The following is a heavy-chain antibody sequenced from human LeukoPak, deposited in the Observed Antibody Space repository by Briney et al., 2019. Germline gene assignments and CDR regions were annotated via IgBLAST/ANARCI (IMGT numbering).Heavy chain of an antibody. CDR3: TRASRGYSYGFAEY. CDR1: GGSISSYY. D-gene: IGHD5-18*01. V-gene: IGHV4-59*01. CDR2: MYFGGSS. J-gene: IGHJ4*02. Sequence: SETLSLTCTVSGGSISSYYWSWIRQPPGKGLEWIGYMYFGGSSNYNPSLKSRVTISVDTSKNQLSLNLNSVTAANTAVYYCTRASRGYSYGFAEYWGQGTLVTVSS.